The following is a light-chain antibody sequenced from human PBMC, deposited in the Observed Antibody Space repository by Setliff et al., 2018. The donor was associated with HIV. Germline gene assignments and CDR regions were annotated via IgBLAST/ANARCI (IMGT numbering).Light chain of an antibody. J-gene: IGLJ1*01. CDR3: SSFTDRRKFV. Sequence: QSVLTQPASVSGSPGQSITISCTGTNSDVGLYNFVSWYQQHPGKVPKLIIYDVTNRPSGISYRFSGPKSGNTASLTISGLQAEDEADYFCSSFTDRRKFVFGTGTKVTVL. V-gene: IGLV2-14*03. CDR1: NSDVGLYNF. CDR2: DVT.